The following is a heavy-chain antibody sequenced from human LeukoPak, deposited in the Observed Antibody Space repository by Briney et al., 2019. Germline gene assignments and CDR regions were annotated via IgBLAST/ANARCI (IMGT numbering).Heavy chain of an antibody. CDR3: TTFTPQVP. CDR1: GFTFSNAW. J-gene: IGHJ5*02. V-gene: IGHV3-15*01. Sequence: GGSLRLSCAASGFTFSNAWMSWVRQAPGKGLEWVGRIKSKTYGGTTDYAAPVKGRFTISRDDSKNTLYLQMNSLKTEDTAVYYCTTFTPQVPWGQGTLVTVSS. CDR2: IKSKTYGGTT.